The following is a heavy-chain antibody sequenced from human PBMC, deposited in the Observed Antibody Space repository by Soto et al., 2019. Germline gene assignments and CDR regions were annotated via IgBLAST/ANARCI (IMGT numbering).Heavy chain of an antibody. CDR1: GGTFSSYA. J-gene: IGHJ6*02. CDR2: IIPIFGTA. CDR3: AVGGGSCYSCYYYGMDV. Sequence: SVKVSCKASGGTFSSYAISWVRQAPGQGLEWMGGIIPIFGTANYAQKFPGRVTITADESTSTAYMELSSLRSEDTAVYYCAVGGGSCYSCYYYGMDVWGQGTTVTVSS. D-gene: IGHD2-15*01. V-gene: IGHV1-69*13.